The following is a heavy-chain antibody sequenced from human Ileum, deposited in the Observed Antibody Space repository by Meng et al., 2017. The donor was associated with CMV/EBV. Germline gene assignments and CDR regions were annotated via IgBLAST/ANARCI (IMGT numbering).Heavy chain of an antibody. V-gene: IGHV3-21*04. CDR1: GFTFSTYT. CDR3: ARGYSGTSY. D-gene: IGHD1-26*01. Sequence: GGSLRLSCAASGFTFSTYTMAWVRQAPGKGLEWVSSISDNSAYIYYAEPLKGRFTISRDNAKNSLYLQMNSLRAEDTAMYYCARGYSGTSYWGQGTLVTVSS. J-gene: IGHJ4*02. CDR2: ISDNSAYI.